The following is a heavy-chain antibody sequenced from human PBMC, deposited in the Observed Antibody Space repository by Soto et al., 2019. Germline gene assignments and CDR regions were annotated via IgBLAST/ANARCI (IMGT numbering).Heavy chain of an antibody. CDR1: GFTFSSYP. Sequence: PGGSLRLSCAASGFTFSSYPMSWVRQAPGKGLEWVSAISGSGGSPYYADSVKGRFTISRDNSKNTLYLQMESLRVEDTAVYYCAKARSTLTTGEVCDFWGQGTLVTVSS. CDR3: AKARSTLTTGEVCDF. J-gene: IGHJ4*02. CDR2: ISGSGGSP. V-gene: IGHV3-23*01. D-gene: IGHD2-2*01.